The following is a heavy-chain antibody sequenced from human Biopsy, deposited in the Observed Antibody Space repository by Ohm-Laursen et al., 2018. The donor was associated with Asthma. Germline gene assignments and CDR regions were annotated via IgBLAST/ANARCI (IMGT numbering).Heavy chain of an antibody. J-gene: IGHJ4*02. CDR1: GFMFRGFG. D-gene: IGHD5-12*01. V-gene: IGHV3-30*18. Sequence: SLRLSCAASGFMFRGFGMYWVRQSPGKGLEWVAVISYDGNHKFYEDSVKGRFTISRDNSKNTLYLQMNSLRTEDTAVYYCAKRRGYSGHDNDYWGQGTLVIVSS. CDR3: AKRRGYSGHDNDY. CDR2: ISYDGNHK.